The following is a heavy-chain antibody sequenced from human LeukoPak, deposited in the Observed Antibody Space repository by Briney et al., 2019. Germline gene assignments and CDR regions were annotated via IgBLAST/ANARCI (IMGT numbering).Heavy chain of an antibody. J-gene: IGHJ5*02. CDR3: ARERTDYGDYLNWFDP. CDR1: GFTFSDYY. CDR2: ISSSGSTI. D-gene: IGHD4-17*01. Sequence: GGSLRLSCAASGFTFSDYYMSWIRPAPGKGLEWVSYISSSGSTIYYADSVKGRFTISRDNAKNSLYLQMNSLRAEDTAVYYCARERTDYGDYLNWFDPWGQGTLVTVSS. V-gene: IGHV3-11*01.